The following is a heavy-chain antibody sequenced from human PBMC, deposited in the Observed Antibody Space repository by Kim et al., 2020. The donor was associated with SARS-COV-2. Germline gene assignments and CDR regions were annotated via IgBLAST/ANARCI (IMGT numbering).Heavy chain of an antibody. D-gene: IGHD1-7*01. Sequence: ASVKVSCKASGYSFSTYGVSWVRQAPGQGLEWMGWIGAYNGQTTFAQNFQGRLTMTTDTSTSTAYMELRSLKSDDTAVYYCARDYRPGTNYFDPWGQGTLVIVSS. J-gene: IGHJ5*02. CDR3: ARDYRPGTNYFDP. CDR1: GYSFSTYG. V-gene: IGHV1-18*01. CDR2: IGAYNGQT.